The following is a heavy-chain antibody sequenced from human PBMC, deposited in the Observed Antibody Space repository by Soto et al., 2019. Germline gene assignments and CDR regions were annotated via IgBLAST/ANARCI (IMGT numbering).Heavy chain of an antibody. D-gene: IGHD5-18*01. Sequence: GGSLRLSCAASGFTFSSYAMHWVRQAPGKGLEWVAVISYDGSNKYYADSVKGRFTISRDNSKNTLYLQMNSLRAEDTAVYYCARSVDTDMVSYYYGMDVWGQGTTVTVSS. CDR1: GFTFSSYA. V-gene: IGHV3-30-3*01. CDR2: ISYDGSNK. CDR3: ARSVDTDMVSYYYGMDV. J-gene: IGHJ6*02.